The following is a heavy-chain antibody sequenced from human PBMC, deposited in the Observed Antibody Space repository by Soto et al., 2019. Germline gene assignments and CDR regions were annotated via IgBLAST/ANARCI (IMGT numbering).Heavy chain of an antibody. Sequence: ASVKVSCKASGYTFTSYGISWVRQAPGQGLEWMGWISAYNGNTNYAQKLQGRVTMTTDTSTSTAYMELRSLRSDDTAVYYCARGPYNWNDDRADAFAIWGQGTMVTVSS. V-gene: IGHV1-18*01. D-gene: IGHD1-1*01. CDR2: ISAYNGNT. CDR1: GYTFTSYG. CDR3: ARGPYNWNDDRADAFAI. J-gene: IGHJ3*02.